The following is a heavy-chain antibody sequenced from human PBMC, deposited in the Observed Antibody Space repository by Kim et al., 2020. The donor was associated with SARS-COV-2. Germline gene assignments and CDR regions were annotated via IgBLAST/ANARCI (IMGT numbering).Heavy chain of an antibody. Sequence: SETLSLTCTVSGGSISSSSYYWGWIRQPPGKGLEWIGSIYYSGSTYYNPSLKSRVTISVDTSKNQFSLKLSSVTAADTAVYYCALLKGSYGDRDYWGQGTLVTVSS. CDR3: ALLKGSYGDRDY. V-gene: IGHV4-39*01. J-gene: IGHJ4*02. CDR2: IYYSGST. D-gene: IGHD4-17*01. CDR1: GGSISSSSYY.